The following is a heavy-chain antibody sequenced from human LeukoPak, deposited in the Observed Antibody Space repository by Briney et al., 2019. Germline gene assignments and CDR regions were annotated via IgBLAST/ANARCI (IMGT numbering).Heavy chain of an antibody. CDR3: VHYRRDYGDFDY. J-gene: IGHJ4*02. D-gene: IGHD4-17*01. Sequence: SGPTLMQPTPTLTLTFTFSGFSLSARGVGVGWIRQPPVKALEWLEHIYGDDDKRYSPSLKSRLTITKDTSKIQVVLTMTNMDPVDTATYYCVHYRRDYGDFDYWGQGTLVTVSS. CDR2: IYGDDDK. CDR1: GFSLSARGVG. V-gene: IGHV2-5*02.